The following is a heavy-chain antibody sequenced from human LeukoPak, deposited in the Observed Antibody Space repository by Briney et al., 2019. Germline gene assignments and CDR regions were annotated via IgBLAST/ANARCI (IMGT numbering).Heavy chain of an antibody. CDR1: GFTFSSYG. CDR2: IRYDGSNK. J-gene: IGHJ5*02. CDR3: AKGHRQLERYNWFDP. D-gene: IGHD6-13*01. V-gene: IGHV3-30*02. Sequence: GGSLRLSCAASGFTFSSYGMHWVRQAPGKGLEWVAFIRYDGSNKYYADSVKGRFTISRDNSKNTLYLQMNSLRAEDTAVYYCAKGHRQLERYNWFDPWGQGTLVTVSS.